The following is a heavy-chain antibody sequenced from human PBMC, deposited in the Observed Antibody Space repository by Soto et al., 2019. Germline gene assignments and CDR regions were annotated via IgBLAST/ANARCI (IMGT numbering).Heavy chain of an antibody. J-gene: IGHJ6*02. V-gene: IGHV1-2*04. CDR2: INPNSGGT. D-gene: IGHD5-18*01. CDR3: ARDRSTTAMGYGMDV. CDR1: GYTFTGNY. Sequence: ASVKVSCKASGYTFTGNYMQWVRQAPGQGLEWMGWINPNSGGTNYAQKFQGWVTMTRDTSISTAYMELSRLRSDDTAVYYCARDRSTTAMGYGMDVWGQGTTVTVSS.